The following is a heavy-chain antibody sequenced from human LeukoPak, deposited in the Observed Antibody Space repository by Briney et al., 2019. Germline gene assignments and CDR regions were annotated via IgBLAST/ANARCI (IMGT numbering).Heavy chain of an antibody. Sequence: ASVKVSCKASGYTFTSYGISWVRQAPGQGLEWMGWISAYNGNTNYAQKLQGRVTMTTDASTSTAYMELRSLRSDDTAVYYCARGVGWELRGYYYGMDVWGQGTTVTVSS. CDR2: ISAYNGNT. CDR1: GYTFTSYG. V-gene: IGHV1-18*01. D-gene: IGHD1-26*01. CDR3: ARGVGWELRGYYYGMDV. J-gene: IGHJ6*02.